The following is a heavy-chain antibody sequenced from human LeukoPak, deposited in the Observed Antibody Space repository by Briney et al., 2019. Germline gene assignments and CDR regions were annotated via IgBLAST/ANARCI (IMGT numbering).Heavy chain of an antibody. J-gene: IGHJ4*02. D-gene: IGHD1-26*01. Sequence: GGSLILSCAASGFTFSSYSMNWVRQAPGKGLEWVSSISSSTTYISYADSVKGRFTISRDNAKNSLYLQMNSLRAEDTAVYYCARGAAGYVGASSFDYWGQGTLVTVSS. CDR3: ARGAAGYVGASSFDY. V-gene: IGHV3-21*01. CDR2: ISSSTTYI. CDR1: GFTFSSYS.